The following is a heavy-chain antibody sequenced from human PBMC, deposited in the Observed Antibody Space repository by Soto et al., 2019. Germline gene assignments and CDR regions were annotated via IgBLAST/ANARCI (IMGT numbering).Heavy chain of an antibody. D-gene: IGHD5-18*01. V-gene: IGHV4-59*01. CDR1: GGSISSYY. Sequence: PSETLSLTCTVSGGSISSYYWSWIRQPPGKGLEWIGYIYYSGSTNYNPSLKSRVTISVDTSKNQFSLKLSSVTAADTVVYYCAKGGSGYSYGRGAFDIWGQGTTVTVS. CDR2: IYYSGST. CDR3: AKGGSGYSYGRGAFDI. J-gene: IGHJ3*02.